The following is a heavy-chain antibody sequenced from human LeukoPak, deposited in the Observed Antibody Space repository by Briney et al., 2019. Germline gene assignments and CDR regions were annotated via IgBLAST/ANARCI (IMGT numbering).Heavy chain of an antibody. J-gene: IGHJ3*02. V-gene: IGHV3-21*01. CDR3: ARDPHSSSSDAFDI. CDR1: GFIFSGYN. CDR2: ISSSSSYI. D-gene: IGHD6-13*01. Sequence: GGSLRLSCAASGFIFSGYNMNWVRQAPGKGLEWVSSISSSSSYIYYADSVKGRFTISRDNAKNSLYLQMNSLRAEDTAVYFCARDPHSSSSDAFDIWGQGTMVTVSS.